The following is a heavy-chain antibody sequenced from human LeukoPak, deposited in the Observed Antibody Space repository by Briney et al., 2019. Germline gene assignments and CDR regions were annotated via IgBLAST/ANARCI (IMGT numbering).Heavy chain of an antibody. CDR3: VIVRGYFDSSGTDY. J-gene: IGHJ4*02. Sequence: LAGGSLRLSCSASGFTFSSYPVHWVRQAPGKGLEFVSAITSTGGNTYYADSVTGRFTLSRDSSKNTLYLQMSSLRAEDTAVYYCVIVRGYFDSSGTDYWGQGTLVTVSS. CDR2: ITSTGGNT. D-gene: IGHD3-9*01. V-gene: IGHV3-64D*06. CDR1: GFTFSSYP.